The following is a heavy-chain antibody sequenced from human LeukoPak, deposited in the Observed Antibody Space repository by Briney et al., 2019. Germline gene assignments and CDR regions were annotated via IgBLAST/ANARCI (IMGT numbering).Heavy chain of an antibody. J-gene: IGHJ4*02. CDR2: IIPIFGTA. CDR3: AREGYYDSSGYFGFDY. Sequence: SVKVSCKASGGTFSSYAISWGRQAPGQGLEWMGGIIPIFGTANYAQKFQGRVTITTDESTSTAYMELSSLRSEDTAVYYCAREGYYDSSGYFGFDYWGQGTLVTVSS. V-gene: IGHV1-69*05. D-gene: IGHD3-22*01. CDR1: GGTFSSYA.